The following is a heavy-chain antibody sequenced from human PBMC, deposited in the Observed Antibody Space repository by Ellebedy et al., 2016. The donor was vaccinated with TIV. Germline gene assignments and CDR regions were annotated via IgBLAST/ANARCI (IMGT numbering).Heavy chain of an antibody. CDR3: AANWGSYSSSSGGLDV. V-gene: IGHV1-69*10. CDR1: GGTFNNYA. D-gene: IGHD6-6*01. Sequence: ASVKVSCKASGGTFNNYAFSWVRQAPGQGLMTNYALKFQGRVTITADRFTSTVYMELSSLRSVDTAVYYCAANWGSYSSSSGGLDVWGQGTTVTVSS. J-gene: IGHJ6*01.